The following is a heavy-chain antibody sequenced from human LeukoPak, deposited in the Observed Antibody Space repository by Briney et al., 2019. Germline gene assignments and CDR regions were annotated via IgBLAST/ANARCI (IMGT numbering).Heavy chain of an antibody. J-gene: IGHJ6*02. CDR3: ASGCGSCFHYYYYGMDV. CDR1: GGTFSSYA. D-gene: IGHD2-15*01. CDR2: IIPILGIA. Sequence: SVKVSCKASGGTFSSYAISWVRQAPGQGLEWMGRIIPILGIANYAQKFQGRVTITADKSTSTAYMELSSLRSEDTAVYYCASGCGSCFHYYYYGMDVWGQGTTVTVSS. V-gene: IGHV1-69*04.